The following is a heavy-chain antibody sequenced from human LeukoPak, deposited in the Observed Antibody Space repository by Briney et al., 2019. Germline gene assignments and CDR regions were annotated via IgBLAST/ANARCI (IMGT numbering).Heavy chain of an antibody. CDR2: IYYSRST. D-gene: IGHD1-26*01. V-gene: IGHV4-59*08. Sequence: PSETLSLTCAVYGGSFSGYYWSWIRQPPGKGLEWIGYIYYSRSTNYNPSLKSRVTISVDTSKNQFSLKLSSVTAADTAVYYCASHRGVGATTFDYWGQGTLVTVSS. CDR1: GGSFSGYY. CDR3: ASHRGVGATTFDY. J-gene: IGHJ4*02.